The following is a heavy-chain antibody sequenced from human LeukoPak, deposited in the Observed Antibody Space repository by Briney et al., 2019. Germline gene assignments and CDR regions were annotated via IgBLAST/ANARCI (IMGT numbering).Heavy chain of an antibody. CDR1: GYSFTKYW. J-gene: IGHJ5*02. V-gene: IGHV5-51*01. CDR3: ARLVPKDIVVEPAAWFDP. CDR2: MYSGDSDT. D-gene: IGHD2-2*01. Sequence: HGASLKISCKGSGYSFTKYWIAWVRQMPGIGLEWMGIMYSGDSDTRYSPSFQGQITISADKSISTAYLQWSSLKASDTAMYYCARLVPKDIVVEPAAWFDPWGQGTLVTVSS.